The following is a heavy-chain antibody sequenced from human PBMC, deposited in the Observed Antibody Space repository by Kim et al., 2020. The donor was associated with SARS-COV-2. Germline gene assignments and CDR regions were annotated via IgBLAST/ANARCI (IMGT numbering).Heavy chain of an antibody. D-gene: IGHD6-19*01. J-gene: IGHJ4*02. CDR3: AKEPTAYSSGTFDY. CDR2: ISAADTT. Sequence: GGSLRLSCAASGFSFSSYAMSWVRQAPGKGLECVSAISAADTTYYADSVKGRFTISRDNSKNTLYLQLNSLRVEDTAIYYCAKEPTAYSSGTFDYWGQGTLVTVSA. CDR1: GFSFSSYA. V-gene: IGHV3-23*01.